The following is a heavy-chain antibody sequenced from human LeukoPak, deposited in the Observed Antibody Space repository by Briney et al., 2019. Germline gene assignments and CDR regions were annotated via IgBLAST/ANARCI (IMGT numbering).Heavy chain of an antibody. CDR3: ARDLAPSGSYPDY. Sequence: SVKVSCKASGGTFSSYAISWVRQAPGQGLEWMGRIIPIFGTANYAQKFQGRVTITTDESTSTAYMELSSLRSGDTAVYYCARDLAPSGSYPDYWGQGTLVTVSS. J-gene: IGHJ4*02. D-gene: IGHD1-26*01. V-gene: IGHV1-69*05. CDR1: GGTFSSYA. CDR2: IIPIFGTA.